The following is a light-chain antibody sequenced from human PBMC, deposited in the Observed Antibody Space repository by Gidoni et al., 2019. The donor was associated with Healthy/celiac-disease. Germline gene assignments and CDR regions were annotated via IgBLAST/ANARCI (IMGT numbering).Light chain of an antibody. V-gene: IGLV1-40*01. CDR1: SSNIGAGYD. J-gene: IGLJ2*01. CDR3: QSYDSSLSGVV. CDR2: GNS. Sequence: QSVLTQPPPVSGAPGQRVTITCTGSSSNIGAGYDVHWYQQLPGTAPKLLIYGNSNRPSGGPDRFSGSKSGTSASLAITGLQAEDEADYYCQSYDSSLSGVVFGGGTKLTVL.